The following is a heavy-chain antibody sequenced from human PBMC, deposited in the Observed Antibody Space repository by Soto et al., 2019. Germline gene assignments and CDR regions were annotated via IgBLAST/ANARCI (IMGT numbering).Heavy chain of an antibody. CDR2: IYYSGST. CDR1: GGSISSYY. V-gene: IGHV4-59*08. J-gene: IGHJ3*02. CDR3: AGREVRGVIGAFDI. D-gene: IGHD3-10*01. Sequence: SETLSLTCTVSGGSISSYYWSWIRQPPGKGLEWIGYIYYSGSTNYNPSLKSRVTISVDTSKNQFSLKLSAVTAADTAVYYCAGREVRGVIGAFDIWGQGTMVTVSS.